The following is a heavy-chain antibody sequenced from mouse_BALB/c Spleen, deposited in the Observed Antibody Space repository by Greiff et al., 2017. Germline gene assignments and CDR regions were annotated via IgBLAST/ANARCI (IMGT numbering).Heavy chain of an antibody. J-gene: IGHJ4*01. D-gene: IGHD1-1*01. CDR3: AREDYGSSYYYAMDY. CDR1: GYSITSDYA. V-gene: IGHV3-2*02. Sequence: VQLQQSGPGLVKPSQSLSLTCTVTGYSITSDYAWNWIRQFPGNKLEWMGYISYSGSTSYNPSLKSRISITRDTSKNQFFLQLNSVTTEDTATYYCAREDYGSSYYYAMDYWGQGTSVTVSS. CDR2: ISYSGST.